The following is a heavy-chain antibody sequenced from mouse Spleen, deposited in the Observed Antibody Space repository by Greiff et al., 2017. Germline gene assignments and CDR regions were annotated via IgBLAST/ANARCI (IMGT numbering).Heavy chain of an antibody. J-gene: IGHJ4*01. Sequence: EVQLQQSGPELVKPGASVKISCKASGYSFTGYYMNWVKQSPEKSLEWIGEINPSTGGTTYNQKFKAKATLTVDKSSSTAYMQLKSLTSEDSAVYYCASGPYAMDYWGQGTSVTVSS. CDR1: GYSFTGYY. CDR3: ASGPYAMDY. CDR2: INPSTGGT. V-gene: IGHV1-42*01.